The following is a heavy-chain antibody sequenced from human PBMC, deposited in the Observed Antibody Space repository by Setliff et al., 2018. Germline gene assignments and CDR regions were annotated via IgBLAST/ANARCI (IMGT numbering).Heavy chain of an antibody. J-gene: IGHJ4*02. CDR3: AGTPARGTTWLSPFDY. V-gene: IGHV4-61*02. D-gene: IGHD5-12*01. CDR1: GGSISSATSY. Sequence: SETLSLTCIVSGGSISSATSYWNWIRQPAGKELEWIGRIYAIRSTNYNPSLKSRVTISIDTSKNQFSLKMTSVTAADTAMYFCAGTPARGTTWLSPFDYWGQGTLVTVSS. CDR2: IYAIRST.